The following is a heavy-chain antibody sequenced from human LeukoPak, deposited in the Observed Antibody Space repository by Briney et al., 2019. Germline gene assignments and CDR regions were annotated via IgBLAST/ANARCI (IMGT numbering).Heavy chain of an antibody. CDR1: GGSISSSSYY. CDR2: IYYSGST. J-gene: IGHJ4*02. V-gene: IGHV4-39*01. D-gene: IGHD2-2*01. Sequence: SETLSLTCTVSGGSISSSSYYWGWLRQPPGKGLEWIGSIYYSGSTYYNPSLKSRVTISVDTSNNQFSLKLSSVTAADTAVYYCASPSDIVVAWGQGTLVTVSS. CDR3: ASPSDIVVA.